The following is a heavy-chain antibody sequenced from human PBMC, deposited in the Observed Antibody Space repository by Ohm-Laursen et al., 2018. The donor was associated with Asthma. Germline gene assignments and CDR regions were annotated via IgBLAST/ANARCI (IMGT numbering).Heavy chain of an antibody. Sequence: SLRLSCAASGYTFSRYSIHWIRQAPGKGLEWVASISTASTFIYYADSVRGRFTTSRDNARNLVYLQMNSLRAEDTALYYCAKLVGVTTAWGQGTLVTVSS. CDR3: AKLVGVTTA. CDR2: ISTASTFI. V-gene: IGHV3-21*01. CDR1: GYTFSRYS. D-gene: IGHD4-17*01. J-gene: IGHJ5*02.